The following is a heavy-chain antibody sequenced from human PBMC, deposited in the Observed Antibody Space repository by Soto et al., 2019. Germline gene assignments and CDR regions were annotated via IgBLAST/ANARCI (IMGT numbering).Heavy chain of an antibody. CDR2: IGVDSRTI. CDR1: GFTLSNYN. CDR3: ARDHLWAFDY. J-gene: IGHJ4*02. Sequence: GGSLRLSCAASGFTLSNYNMNWVRQAPGKGLEWISYIGVDSRTIYYADSVKGRFTISRDNARNSLYLQMYSLRDEDTAVYFCARDHLWAFDYWGQGVLVTVSS. V-gene: IGHV3-48*02. D-gene: IGHD3-3*02.